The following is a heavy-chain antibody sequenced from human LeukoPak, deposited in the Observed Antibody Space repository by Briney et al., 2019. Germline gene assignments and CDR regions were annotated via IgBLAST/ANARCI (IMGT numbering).Heavy chain of an antibody. Sequence: ASVKVSCKASGYTFTGYYMHWVRQAPGQGLEWMGWISAYNGNTNYAQKLQGRVTMTTDTSTSTAYMELRSLRSDDTAVYYCARAALYCSSTSCYFDYWGQGTLVTVSS. CDR1: GYTFTGYY. CDR2: ISAYNGNT. CDR3: ARAALYCSSTSCYFDY. J-gene: IGHJ4*02. V-gene: IGHV1-18*04. D-gene: IGHD2-2*01.